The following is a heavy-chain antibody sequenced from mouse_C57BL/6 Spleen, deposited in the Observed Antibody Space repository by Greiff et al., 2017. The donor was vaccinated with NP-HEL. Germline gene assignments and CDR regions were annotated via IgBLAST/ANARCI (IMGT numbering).Heavy chain of an antibody. D-gene: IGHD1-1*01. J-gene: IGHJ3*01. CDR1: GFTFSSYA. V-gene: IGHV5-4*03. CDR2: ISDGGSYT. Sequence: EVKLMESGGGLVKPGGSLKLSCAASGFTFSSYAMSWVRQTPEKRLEWVATISDGGSYTYYPDNVKGRFTISRDNAKNNLYLQMSHLKSEDTAMYYCARGKRDYYGSRAWFAYWGQGTLVTVSA. CDR3: ARGKRDYYGSRAWFAY.